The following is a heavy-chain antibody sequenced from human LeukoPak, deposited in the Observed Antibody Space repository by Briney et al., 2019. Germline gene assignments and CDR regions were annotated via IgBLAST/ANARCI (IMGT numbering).Heavy chain of an antibody. CDR3: AREGQLPTSYNWFDP. CDR2: IYHSGST. D-gene: IGHD2-2*01. Sequence: SETLSLTCAVSGYSISSGYYRGWIRQPPGKGLEWIGSIYHSGSTYYNPSLKRRVTISVDTSKNQFSLKLSSVTAADTAVYYCAREGQLPTSYNWFDPWGQGTLVTVSS. CDR1: GYSISSGYY. J-gene: IGHJ5*02. V-gene: IGHV4-38-2*02.